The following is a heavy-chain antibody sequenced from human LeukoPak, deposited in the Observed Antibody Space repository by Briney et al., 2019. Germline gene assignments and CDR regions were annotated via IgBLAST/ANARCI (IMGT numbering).Heavy chain of an antibody. J-gene: IGHJ4*02. V-gene: IGHV4-34*01. CDR2: INHSGST. CDR3: ARPRYYYDSSGYFYY. CDR1: GGSFSGYY. D-gene: IGHD3-22*01. Sequence: SETLSLTCAVYGGSFSGYYWSWIRQPPGKGLEWIGEINHSGSTNYNPSLKSRVTISVDTSKNQFSLRLSSVTAADTAVYYCARPRYYYDSSGYFYYWGQGTLVTVSS.